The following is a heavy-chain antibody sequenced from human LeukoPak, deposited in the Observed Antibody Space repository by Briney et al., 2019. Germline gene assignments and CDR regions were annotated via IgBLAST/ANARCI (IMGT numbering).Heavy chain of an antibody. Sequence: ASVKVSCKASGYTFTAYAMHWVRQAPGQSLEWMGWINAGNGNTKYSQKFQGRVTVTRDTSASTAYMELSSLRSEDTAVYYCASSPVWGFLTGSLDNWGQGALVSVSS. CDR1: GYTFTAYA. D-gene: IGHD3-9*01. CDR3: ASSPVWGFLTGSLDN. V-gene: IGHV1-3*01. J-gene: IGHJ4*02. CDR2: INAGNGNT.